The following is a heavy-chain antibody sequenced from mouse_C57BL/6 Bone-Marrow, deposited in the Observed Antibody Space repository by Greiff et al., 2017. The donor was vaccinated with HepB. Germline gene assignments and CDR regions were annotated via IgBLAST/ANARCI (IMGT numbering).Heavy chain of an antibody. D-gene: IGHD1-1*01. CDR1: GYSITSGYY. V-gene: IGHV3-6*01. J-gene: IGHJ1*03. Sequence: DVQLQESGPGLVKPSQSLSLTCSVTGYSITSGYYWNWIRQFPGTKLAWFGSISYDGSNNYNPTLKNRISITRAPSKNQFFLKLNSVTTEDTATYYCARGNYDGSSHWYFDVWGTVTTVTVSS. CDR2: ISYDGSN. CDR3: ARGNYDGSSHWYFDV.